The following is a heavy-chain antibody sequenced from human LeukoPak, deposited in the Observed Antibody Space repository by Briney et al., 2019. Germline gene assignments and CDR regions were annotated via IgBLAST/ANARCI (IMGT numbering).Heavy chain of an antibody. V-gene: IGHV4-59*08. J-gene: IGHJ6*02. CDR3: ARSSPPNDPGGMDV. CDR1: GGSISSYY. CDR2: IYYSGST. Sequence: SETLSLTCTVSGGSISSYYWSWIRQPPGKGLEWIGYIYYSGSTNYNPSLKSRVTISVDTSKNQFSLKLSSVTAADTAVYYCARSSPPNDPGGMDVWGQGTTVTVSS.